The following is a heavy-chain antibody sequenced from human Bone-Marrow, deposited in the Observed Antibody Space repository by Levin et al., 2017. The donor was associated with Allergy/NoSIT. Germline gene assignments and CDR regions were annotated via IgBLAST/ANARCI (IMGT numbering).Heavy chain of an antibody. CDR3: AREAPSYLAARPFDY. V-gene: IGHV1-18*01. Sequence: EASVKVSCKASGYTFTSYGISWVRQAPGQGLEWMGWISAYNGNTNYAQKLQGRVTMTTDTSTSTAYMGLRSLRSDDTAVYYCAREAPSYLAARPFDYWGQGTLVTVSS. CDR2: ISAYNGNT. D-gene: IGHD6-6*01. J-gene: IGHJ4*02. CDR1: GYTFTSYG.